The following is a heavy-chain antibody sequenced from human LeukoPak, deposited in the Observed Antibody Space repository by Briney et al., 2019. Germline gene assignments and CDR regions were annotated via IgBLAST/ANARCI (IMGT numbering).Heavy chain of an antibody. Sequence: GGSLRLSCAASGFVFNSHPMHWVRQAPGKGLECVSAISTNGGTTYYANSVKGRFTISRDNSKNTLYLQMGSLRADDTALYYCAREEPAGSTDYWGQGTLVTVS. D-gene: IGHD1-14*01. V-gene: IGHV3-64*01. CDR2: ISTNGGTT. CDR3: AREEPAGSTDY. J-gene: IGHJ4*02. CDR1: GFVFNSHP.